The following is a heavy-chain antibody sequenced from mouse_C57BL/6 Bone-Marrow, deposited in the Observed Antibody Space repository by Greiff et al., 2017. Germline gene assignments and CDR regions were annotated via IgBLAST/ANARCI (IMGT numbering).Heavy chain of an antibody. V-gene: IGHV1-47*01. CDR3: ARSSTFFYYFDY. D-gene: IGHD5-1*01. CDR2: FHPYNDDT. Sequence: VQLQQPGAELVKPGASVKMSCKASGYTFPTYPIEWMKQNHGKSLEWIGNFHPYNDDTKYNEKFKGKATLTVEQSSNTVYLELSRLTSDDSAVYYCARSSTFFYYFDYWGQGTTLTVSS. J-gene: IGHJ2*01. CDR1: GYTFPTYP.